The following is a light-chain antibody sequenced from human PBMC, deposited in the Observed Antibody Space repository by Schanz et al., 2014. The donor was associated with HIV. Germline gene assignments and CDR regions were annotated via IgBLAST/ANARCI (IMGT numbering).Light chain of an antibody. CDR1: QSVSSNF. CDR2: DAS. V-gene: IGKV3-20*01. CDR3: QHYGDSRGT. J-gene: IGKJ4*01. Sequence: EIVMTQSPGTLSVSPGERATLSCRASQSVSSNFLAWYQQKPGQAPRLLIYDASNRATSIPARFSGSGSGTDFTLTISRLEPEDFAVYYCQHYGDSRGTFGGGTEVDIK.